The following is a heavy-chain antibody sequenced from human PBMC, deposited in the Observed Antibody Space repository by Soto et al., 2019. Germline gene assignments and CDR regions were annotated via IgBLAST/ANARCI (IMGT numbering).Heavy chain of an antibody. CDR2: IKSKTDGGTT. CDR3: TTEDVDTAMVSFDY. J-gene: IGHJ4*02. Sequence: GGSMRLSCAASGVTFSNAWISWVRQAPGKGLEWVGRIKSKTDGGTTDYAAPVKGRFTISRDDSKNTLYLQMNSLKTEDTAVYYCTTEDVDTAMVSFDYWGQGTLVTVSS. D-gene: IGHD5-18*01. CDR1: GVTFSNAW. V-gene: IGHV3-15*01.